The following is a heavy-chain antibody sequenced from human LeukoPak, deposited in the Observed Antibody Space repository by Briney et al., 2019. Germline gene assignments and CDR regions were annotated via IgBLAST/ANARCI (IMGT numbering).Heavy chain of an antibody. D-gene: IGHD1-26*01. V-gene: IGHV3-33*01. CDR2: IWYDGSNK. CDR3: ARDIRSYWGGKGAFDI. J-gene: IGHJ3*02. Sequence: PGRSLRLSCAASGFTYSSYGMHWVRQAPGKGLEWVAVIWYDGSNKYYADSVKGRFTISRDNSKNTLYLQMNSLRAEDTAVYYCARDIRSYWGGKGAFDIWGQGTMVTVSS. CDR1: GFTYSSYG.